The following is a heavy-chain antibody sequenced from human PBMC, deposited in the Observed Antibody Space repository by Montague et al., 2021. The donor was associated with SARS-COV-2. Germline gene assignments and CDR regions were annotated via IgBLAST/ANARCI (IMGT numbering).Heavy chain of an antibody. CDR1: GYSFTSYW. CDR3: ARLLGGSYLYWYFDL. J-gene: IGHJ2*01. V-gene: IGHV5-10-1*01. Sequence: QSGAEVKKPGESLRISCKGSGYSFTSYWISWVRQMPGKGLEWMGRIDLSDSYTNYSPSFQGHVTISADKSISTAYLQWSSLKASDTAMYYCARLLGGSYLYWYFDLWGRGTLVTVSS. D-gene: IGHD1-26*01. CDR2: IDLSDSYT.